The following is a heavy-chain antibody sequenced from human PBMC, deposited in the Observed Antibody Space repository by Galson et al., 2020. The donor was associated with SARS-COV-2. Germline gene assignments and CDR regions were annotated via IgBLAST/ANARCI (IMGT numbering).Heavy chain of an antibody. J-gene: IGHJ4*02. CDR3: SRAHTLGGVLVF. Sequence: SETLSLTCAVSGYYISSGHYWVWVRQPPGKGLEWIASIHHSGDTYYSPSLRRRVTISIDTSKNQFSLDVSSLTTADTAVYYCSRAHTLGGVLVFWGQGALVTVSS. CDR1: GYYISSGHY. D-gene: IGHD3-16*02. CDR2: IHHSGDT. V-gene: IGHV4-38-2*01.